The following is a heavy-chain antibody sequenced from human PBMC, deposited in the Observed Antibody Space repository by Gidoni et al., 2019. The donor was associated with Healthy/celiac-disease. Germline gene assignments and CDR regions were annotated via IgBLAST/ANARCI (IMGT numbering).Heavy chain of an antibody. D-gene: IGHD2-2*01. J-gene: IGHJ5*02. Sequence: QVQLQESGPGLVSPSPTLSLTCPFSGVSIASGGAYCSWLRQHPGKGLEWIGYIYYSGRTYYNPSLKSRVTISVDTSKNQFSLKLSSVTAADTAGYYCANARGYCSSTSCYFHLDPWGQGTLVTVSS. V-gene: IGHV4-31*03. CDR3: ANARGYCSSTSCYFHLDP. CDR2: IYYSGRT. CDR1: GVSIASGGAY.